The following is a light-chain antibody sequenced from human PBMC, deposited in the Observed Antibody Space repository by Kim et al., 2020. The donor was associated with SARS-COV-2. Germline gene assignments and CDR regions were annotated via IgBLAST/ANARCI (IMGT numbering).Light chain of an antibody. CDR1: SLRKYY. Sequence: LGKTVRITCQGDSLRKYYASWYQQKPGQAPVLVMYDETSRPSGIPDRFSGSNSGNTASLTITGTQAEDEADYYCNSRDSSGDLLVFGGGTQLTVL. J-gene: IGLJ3*02. V-gene: IGLV3-19*01. CDR2: DET. CDR3: NSRDSSGDLLV.